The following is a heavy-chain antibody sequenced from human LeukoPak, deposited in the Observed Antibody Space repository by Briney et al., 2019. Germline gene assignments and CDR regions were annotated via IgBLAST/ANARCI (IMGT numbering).Heavy chain of an antibody. J-gene: IGHJ4*02. Sequence: GGSLRLSCAASGFTFSNYWMSWVRQAPGKGLEWVANIKQDGSEKNYVVSVEGRFTISRDNAKNSLYLQMNSLRAEDTAVYYCARDQGWQQFDYWGQGTLVTVSS. CDR1: GFTFSNYW. V-gene: IGHV3-7*05. CDR3: ARDQGWQQFDY. CDR2: IKQDGSEK. D-gene: IGHD4-23*01.